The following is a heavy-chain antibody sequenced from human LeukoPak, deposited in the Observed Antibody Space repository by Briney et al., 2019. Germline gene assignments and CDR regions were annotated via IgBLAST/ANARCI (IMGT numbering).Heavy chain of an antibody. CDR1: GGSFSWGGSY. CDR3: ARDSRLASRTGTFDS. V-gene: IGHV4-30-2*01. D-gene: IGHD1-7*01. CDR2: IFHNGDT. Sequence: PSETLSLTCSISGGSFSWGGSYWSWIRQPPGKGLEWLGYIFHNGDTYYNSSLKSRVSLSVDKANKKFSLRLTSVTAADTAVYFCARDSRLASRTGTFDSWGQGTLVIVSS. J-gene: IGHJ4*02.